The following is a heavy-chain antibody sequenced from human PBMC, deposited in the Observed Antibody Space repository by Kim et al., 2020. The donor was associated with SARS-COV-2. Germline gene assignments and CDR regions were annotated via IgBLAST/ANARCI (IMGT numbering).Heavy chain of an antibody. Sequence: SVKVSCKASGGTFSSYAISWVRQAPGQGLEWMGRIIPILGIANYTQKFQGRVTITADKSTSTAYMELSSLRSEDTAVYYCARDPYDILTGYYDYYYGMDVWGQGTTVTVSS. CDR1: GGTFSSYA. CDR3: ARDPYDILTGYYDYYYGMDV. J-gene: IGHJ6*02. D-gene: IGHD3-9*01. V-gene: IGHV1-69*04. CDR2: IIPILGIA.